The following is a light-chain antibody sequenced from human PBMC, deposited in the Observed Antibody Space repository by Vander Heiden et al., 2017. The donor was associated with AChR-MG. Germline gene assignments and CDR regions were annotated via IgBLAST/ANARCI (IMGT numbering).Light chain of an antibody. CDR2: DVT. J-gene: IGLJ2*01. CDR1: SSDVGGYNY. CDR3: SSFAGSSNLV. Sequence: QSALTQPPSASGSPGQSVTVSCTGTSSDVGGYNYVSWYQHHPGKAPKLMIYDVTKRPSGVPDRFSGSKSGNTASLTVSGLQAEDEADYYCSSFAGSSNLVFGGGTKLTVL. V-gene: IGLV2-8*01.